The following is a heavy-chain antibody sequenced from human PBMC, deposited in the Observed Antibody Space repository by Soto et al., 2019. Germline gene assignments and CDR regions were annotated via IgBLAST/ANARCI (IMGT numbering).Heavy chain of an antibody. V-gene: IGHV3-23*01. CDR1: GFTFSSYA. J-gene: IGHJ4*02. CDR2: ISGSGGST. Sequence: GGSVRLSCAASGFTFSSYAMSWVRQAPGKGLEWVSAISGSGGSTYYADSVKGRFTISRDNSKNTLYLQMNSLRAEDTAVYYCAKARLPGYSSSWTPFDYWGQGTLVTVSS. CDR3: AKARLPGYSSSWTPFDY. D-gene: IGHD6-13*01.